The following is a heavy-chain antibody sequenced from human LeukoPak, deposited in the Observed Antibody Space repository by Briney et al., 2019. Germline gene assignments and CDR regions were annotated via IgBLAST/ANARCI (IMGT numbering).Heavy chain of an antibody. CDR2: IYHSGST. CDR1: GGSISSYY. Sequence: SETLSLTCTVSGGSISSYYWSWIRQPAGKGLEWIGYIYHSGSTYYNPSLKSRVTISVDRSKNQFSLKLSSVTAADTAVYYCARALSGSYYNGDAFDIWGQGTMVTVSS. CDR3: ARALSGSYYNGDAFDI. J-gene: IGHJ3*02. V-gene: IGHV4-59*12. D-gene: IGHD3-10*01.